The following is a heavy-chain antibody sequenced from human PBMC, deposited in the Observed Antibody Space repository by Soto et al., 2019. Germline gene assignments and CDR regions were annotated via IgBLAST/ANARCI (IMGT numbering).Heavy chain of an antibody. J-gene: IGHJ6*02. V-gene: IGHV3-23*01. CDR1: GFAVSTYA. CDR2: ISGSGGRS. CDR3: AKVTKRAAAGRYEYYKYGMDV. Sequence: HPGGSLRLSCAAAGFAVSTYAMTWVRQAPGKGLEWVSVISGSGGRSYYADSVKGRFTISRDNSKNTLLLHMTGLRAEDTAVYYCAKVTKRAAAGRYEYYKYGMDVWGQGTTVTVSS. D-gene: IGHD6-13*01.